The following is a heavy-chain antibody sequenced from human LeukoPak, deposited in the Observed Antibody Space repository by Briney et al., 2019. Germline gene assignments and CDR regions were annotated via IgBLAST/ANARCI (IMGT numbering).Heavy chain of an antibody. J-gene: IGHJ4*02. Sequence: GGSLRLSCAGSGFTFSDYYMSWIRQAPGRGREGVSYISSSGSTIYYADSVKGRFTISRDNAKNSLYLQMNSLRAQDTAVYYCARYGCSGGSCYPDYWGQGTLVTVSS. V-gene: IGHV3-11*01. CDR3: ARYGCSGGSCYPDY. CDR2: ISSSGSTI. D-gene: IGHD2-15*01. CDR1: GFTFSDYY.